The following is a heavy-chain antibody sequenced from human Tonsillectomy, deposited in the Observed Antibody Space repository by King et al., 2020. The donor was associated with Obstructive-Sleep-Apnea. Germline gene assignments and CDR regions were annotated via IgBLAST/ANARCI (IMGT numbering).Heavy chain of an antibody. CDR3: ARDRPPAFGSGSKNWFDP. CDR1: GYSFTDYY. D-gene: IGHD3-10*01. Sequence: QLVQSGAEVKKPGASVKVSCKASGYSFTDYYMHWVRQAPGQGLEWMGWINPNSGGTNYAQKCQVRVTMTRDTSINTLYMELNRLTYDDTAVYYCARDRPPAFGSGSKNWFDPWGQGTLVAVSS. CDR2: INPNSGGT. V-gene: IGHV1-2*02. J-gene: IGHJ5*02.